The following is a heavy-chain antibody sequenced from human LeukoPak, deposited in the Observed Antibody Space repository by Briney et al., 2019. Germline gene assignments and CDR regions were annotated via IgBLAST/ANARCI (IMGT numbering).Heavy chain of an antibody. D-gene: IGHD5-12*01. J-gene: IGHJ4*02. V-gene: IGHV3-74*01. CDR2: INPDGGIT. CDR3: ATGRSGYAY. CDR1: GFTFNNYW. Sequence: GGSLRPSCAASGFTFNNYWMHWVRQVPGKGLVWVSRINPDGGITSYADSVRGRFTISRDNAKNTMSLQMNSLRAEDTAVYYCATGRSGYAYWGQGTMVTVSS.